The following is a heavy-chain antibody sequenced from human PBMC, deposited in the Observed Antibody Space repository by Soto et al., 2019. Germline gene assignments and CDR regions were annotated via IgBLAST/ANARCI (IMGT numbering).Heavy chain of an antibody. J-gene: IGHJ2*01. CDR3: ARDLSSYSSGWYDL. CDR2: INPSGGST. D-gene: IGHD6-19*01. Sequence: QVQLVQSGAEVKKPGASVKVSCKASGYTFTNYYMHWVRQAPGQGLEWIGIINPSGGSTNYAQKLQGRVTMTRDTSTSTVYLELSSLRSEDTAVYYCARDLSSYSSGWYDLWGRGTLVTVSS. CDR1: GYTFTNYY. V-gene: IGHV1-46*04.